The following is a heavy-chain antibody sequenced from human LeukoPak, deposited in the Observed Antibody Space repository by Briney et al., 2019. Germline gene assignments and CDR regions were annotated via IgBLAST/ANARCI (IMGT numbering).Heavy chain of an antibody. V-gene: IGHV3-11*03. J-gene: IGHJ4*02. D-gene: IGHD3-10*01. CDR1: GFTFSDYY. Sequence: GGSLRLSCAASGFTFSDYYMSWIRQAPGKGLEWLSYISSTTSYTDYADSVKGRFTISRDNAKNSQYLQMNSLRAEDTAVYYCARSSYTSGSSYFDYWGQGTQVTVSA. CDR3: ARSSYTSGSSYFDY. CDR2: ISSTTSYT.